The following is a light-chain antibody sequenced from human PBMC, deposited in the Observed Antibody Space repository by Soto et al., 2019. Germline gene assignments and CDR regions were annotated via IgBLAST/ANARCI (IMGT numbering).Light chain of an antibody. V-gene: IGLV2-14*01. CDR2: AVT. CDR1: SGDVGGYDY. Sequence: QSALTEPAGVSGSPGQSVAISCTGTSGDVGGYDYVSWYQQQPDKAPNLMIYAVTKRPSGVSNRFSGSKSGNTASLTISGLQSEDEADYYCSSHTGGSTRVFGTGTKVTVL. J-gene: IGLJ1*01. CDR3: SSHTGGSTRV.